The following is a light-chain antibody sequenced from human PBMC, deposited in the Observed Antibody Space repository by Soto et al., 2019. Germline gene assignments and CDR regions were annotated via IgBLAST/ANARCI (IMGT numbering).Light chain of an antibody. CDR2: EVS. V-gene: IGLV2-14*01. CDR3: SSYTSSSTLV. Sequence: QSALTQPASASGSPGQSITISCTRTSSDVGGYKYVSWYQQHPGKAPKLMIYEVSNRPSGVSNRFSGSKSGNTASLTISGLQAEDGADYYCSSYTSSSTLVFGGGTKLTVL. CDR1: SSDVGGYKY. J-gene: IGLJ3*02.